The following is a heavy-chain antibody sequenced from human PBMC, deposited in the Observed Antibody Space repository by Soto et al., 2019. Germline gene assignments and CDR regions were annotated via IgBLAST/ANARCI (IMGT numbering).Heavy chain of an antibody. CDR1: GYTFTSYG. J-gene: IGHJ6*02. Sequence: ASVKVSCKASGYTFTSYGISRVRQAPGQGLEWMGWVSGDSIYTNYAQKFQGRVTMTRDTSTSTVYMELSSLRSEDTAVYYCARATDTLRQPAPNYCYCMDVWGQATTVTV. D-gene: IGHD3-16*01. CDR3: ARATDTLRQPAPNYCYCMDV. CDR2: VSGDSIYT. V-gene: IGHV1-18*01.